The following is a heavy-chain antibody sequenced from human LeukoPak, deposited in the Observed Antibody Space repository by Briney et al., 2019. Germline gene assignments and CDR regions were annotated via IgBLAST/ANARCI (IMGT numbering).Heavy chain of an antibody. CDR2: IYYDGTT. V-gene: IGHV4-30-4*01. D-gene: IGHD5-12*01. CDR3: ARDTGGYSGYEDS. CDR1: GGSISSGDYY. Sequence: SETLSLTCTVSGGSISSGDYYWSWVRQTPGKGLEWIGYIYYDGTTYYKPSLKSRVTISLDTSENQFSLRLNSVTAADTAVYYCARDTGGYSGYEDSWGQGTLVTVSS. J-gene: IGHJ4*02.